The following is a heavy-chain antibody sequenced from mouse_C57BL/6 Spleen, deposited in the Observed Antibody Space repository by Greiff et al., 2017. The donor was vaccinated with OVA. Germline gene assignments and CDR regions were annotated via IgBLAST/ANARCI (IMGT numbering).Heavy chain of an antibody. CDR2: IHPNSGST. J-gene: IGHJ2*01. V-gene: IGHV1-64*01. CDR3: ARGGDFDY. Sequence: VQLQQPGAELVKPGASVKLSCKASGYTFTSYWMHWVKQRPGQGLEWIGMIHPNSGSTNYKEKFKSKATLTVEKSASTAYMQLRSLTSEDSAVDYCARGGDFDYWGQGTTRTVSS. CDR1: GYTFTSYW.